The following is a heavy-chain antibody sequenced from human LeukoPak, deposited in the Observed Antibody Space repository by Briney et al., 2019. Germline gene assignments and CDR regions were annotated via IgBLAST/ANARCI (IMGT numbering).Heavy chain of an antibody. D-gene: IGHD5-18*01. CDR2: IRYDGSNK. Sequence: PGRSLRLSCAASGFTFSSYGMHWVRQAPGKGLEWVAVIRYDGSNKYYADSVKGRFTISRDNSKNTLYLQMNSLRAEDTAVYYCAKDNGGYSYGSDYWGQGTLVTVSS. CDR3: AKDNGGYSYGSDY. CDR1: GFTFSSYG. J-gene: IGHJ4*02. V-gene: IGHV3-33*06.